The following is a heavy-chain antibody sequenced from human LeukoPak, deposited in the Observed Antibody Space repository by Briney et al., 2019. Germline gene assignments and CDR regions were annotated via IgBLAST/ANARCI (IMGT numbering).Heavy chain of an antibody. V-gene: IGHV5-51*01. Sequence: GESLKISCKGSGYSFTSYWIGWVRQMPGKGLEWMGIIYPGDSDTRYSPSFQGQVTISADKSISTAYLQWSSLKASDTAMYYCARLRTGGSYYYYGMDVWGQGTTVTVSS. D-gene: IGHD4-17*01. J-gene: IGHJ6*02. CDR1: GYSFTSYW. CDR2: IYPGDSDT. CDR3: ARLRTGGSYYYYGMDV.